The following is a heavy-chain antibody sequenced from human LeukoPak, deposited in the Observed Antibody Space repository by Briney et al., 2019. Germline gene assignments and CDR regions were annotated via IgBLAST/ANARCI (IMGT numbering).Heavy chain of an antibody. CDR1: GYTFTGYY. D-gene: IGHD2-2*01. CDR3: ARVGRTIRAFDI. Sequence: GASVKVSCKASGYTFTGYYLHWVRQAPGQPLEWMGWINPNSGGTNYAQKFQSWVTMTRDTSISTAYMELSRLRSDDTAVYYCARVGRTIRAFDIWGQGTMVTVSS. V-gene: IGHV1-2*04. J-gene: IGHJ3*02. CDR2: INPNSGGT.